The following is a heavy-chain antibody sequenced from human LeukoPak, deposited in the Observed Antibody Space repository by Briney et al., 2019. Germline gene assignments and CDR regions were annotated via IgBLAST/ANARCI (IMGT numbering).Heavy chain of an antibody. D-gene: IGHD2-2*01. CDR1: GFTFSDSA. CDR2: IRSKANSYAT. Sequence: GGSLRLSCAASGFTFSDSAMHWVRQASGKGLEWVGRIRSKANSYATTYAASVKGRFTISGDDSKNTAYLQMNSLKTEVTAVYYCTRRAYCYTSTCSADDYWGQGTLVTVSS. V-gene: IGHV3-73*01. CDR3: TRRAYCYTSTCSADDY. J-gene: IGHJ4*02.